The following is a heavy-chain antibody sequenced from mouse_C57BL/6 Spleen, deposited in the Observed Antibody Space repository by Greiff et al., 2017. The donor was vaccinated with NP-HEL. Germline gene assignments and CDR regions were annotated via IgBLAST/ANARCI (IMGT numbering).Heavy chain of an antibody. CDR1: GYTFTSYW. Sequence: QVQLQQPGAELVKPGASVKMSCKASGYTFTSYWITWVKQRPGQGLEWIGDIYPGSGSTNYNEKFKSKATLPVDTSSSTAYMQLSSLTSEDSAVYYCARRYGSSYDYAMDYWGQGTSVTVSS. CDR3: ARRYGSSYDYAMDY. CDR2: IYPGSGST. V-gene: IGHV1-55*01. D-gene: IGHD1-1*01. J-gene: IGHJ4*01.